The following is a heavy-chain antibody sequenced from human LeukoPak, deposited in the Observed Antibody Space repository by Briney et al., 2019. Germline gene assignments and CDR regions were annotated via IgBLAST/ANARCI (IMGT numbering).Heavy chain of an antibody. CDR1: GFTFSSYS. Sequence: GGSLRLSCAASGFTFSSYSMNWVRQAPGKGLEWVSHISSGSSTIYYADSVKGRFTISRDNAKSSLYLQMNSLRAEDTSVYYCARDDNRGYELWGQGTLVTVSS. CDR3: ARDDNRGYEL. V-gene: IGHV3-48*01. J-gene: IGHJ4*02. D-gene: IGHD3-22*01. CDR2: ISSGSSTI.